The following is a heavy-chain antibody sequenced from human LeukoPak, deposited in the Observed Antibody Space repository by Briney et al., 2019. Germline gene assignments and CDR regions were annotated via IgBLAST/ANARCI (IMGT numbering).Heavy chain of an antibody. J-gene: IGHJ4*02. V-gene: IGHV3-23*01. CDR1: GGTFSSYA. CDR3: AKENPVGGTNYFDY. Sequence: SCKASGGTFSSYAISWVRQAPGKGLEWVSAITGSGDSTFYADSVKGRCTISRDNSKNTLSLQMNTLRAEDTAVYYCAKENPVGGTNYFDYWGQGTLVTVSS. CDR2: ITGSGDST. D-gene: IGHD1-26*01.